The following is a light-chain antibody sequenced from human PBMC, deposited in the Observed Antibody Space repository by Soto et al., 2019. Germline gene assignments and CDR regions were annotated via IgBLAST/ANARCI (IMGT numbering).Light chain of an antibody. Sequence: QSVLTQPPSVSAAPGQKVTISCSGSSSNIGDNYVSWYQQLPGTAPKLLIYENNKRPPGIPDRFSGSKSGTSATLRITGLQTGDEADYYCGTCDSSLSAGVFGGGTKLTVL. CDR1: SSNIGDNY. CDR2: ENN. V-gene: IGLV1-51*02. CDR3: GTCDSSLSAGV. J-gene: IGLJ2*01.